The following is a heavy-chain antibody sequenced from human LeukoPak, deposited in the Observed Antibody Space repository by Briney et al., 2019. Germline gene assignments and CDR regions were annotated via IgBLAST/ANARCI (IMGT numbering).Heavy chain of an antibody. D-gene: IGHD6-19*01. CDR3: ARLAAPRIAVAGYFDS. CDR1: GFTFSSYS. Sequence: GGSLRLSCAASGFTFSSYSMNWVRQAPGKGLEWVSSISSCGNYIYYADSVKGRVTISTDNAKNSLYLQMNSLRAEDTAVYYCARLAAPRIAVAGYFDSWGQGALVTVSS. CDR2: ISSCGNYI. J-gene: IGHJ4*02. V-gene: IGHV3-21*01.